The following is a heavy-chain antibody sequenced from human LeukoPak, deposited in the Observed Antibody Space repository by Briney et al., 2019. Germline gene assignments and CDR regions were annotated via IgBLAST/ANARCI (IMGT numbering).Heavy chain of an antibody. Sequence: SGGSLRLSCAASGFTFSDYYMSWIRQAPGKGLEWVSYISSSGSTIYYADSVKGRFTISRDNAKNSLYLQMNSLRAEDTAVYYCARETVYCSGGSCYSVTYDAFDIWGQGTMVTVSS. CDR1: GFTFSDYY. V-gene: IGHV3-11*04. J-gene: IGHJ3*02. CDR2: ISSSGSTI. CDR3: ARETVYCSGGSCYSVTYDAFDI. D-gene: IGHD2-15*01.